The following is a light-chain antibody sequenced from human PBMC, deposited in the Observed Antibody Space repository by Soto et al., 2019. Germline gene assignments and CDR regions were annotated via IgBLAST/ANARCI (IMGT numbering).Light chain of an antibody. J-gene: IGKJ1*01. CDR1: QSIGTY. Sequence: DIQVTQSPSSLSASVGDRVTITCRASQSIGTYLNWYHQKPGKAPQLLIYGASTLQSGVPSRFSVSGSGTHFTLTINSLQPEDFGTYSCQQSYSTPTFGQGTKVDIK. CDR3: QQSYSTPT. V-gene: IGKV1-39*01. CDR2: GAS.